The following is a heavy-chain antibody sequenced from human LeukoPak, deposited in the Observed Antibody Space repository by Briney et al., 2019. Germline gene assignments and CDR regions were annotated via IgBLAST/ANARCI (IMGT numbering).Heavy chain of an antibody. J-gene: IGHJ6*02. CDR2: INPSGGST. CDR1: GYTFTSYY. CDR3: ARAYYDFWSGYGYYYYGMDV. V-gene: IGHV1-46*01. Sequence: GASVKVSCKASGYTFTSYYMRWVRQAPGQGLEWMGIINPSGGSTSYAQKFQGRVTMTRDTSTSTVYMELSSLRSEDTAVYYCARAYYDFWSGYGYYYYGMDVWGQGTTVTVSS. D-gene: IGHD3-3*01.